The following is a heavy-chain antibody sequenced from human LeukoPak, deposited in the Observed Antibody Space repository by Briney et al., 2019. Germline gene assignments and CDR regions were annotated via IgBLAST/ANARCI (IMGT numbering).Heavy chain of an antibody. CDR2: ISSSSSYI. CDR3: ARDNSGWSLDP. J-gene: IGHJ5*02. D-gene: IGHD6-19*01. CDR1: GFTFSSYS. Sequence: GGSLRLSCAASGFTFSSYSMNWVRQAPGKGLEWVSSISSSSSYIYYADSVKGRFTMSRDNAKNSLYLQMNSLRTEDTAIYYCARDNSGWSLDPWGQGTLITVSS. V-gene: IGHV3-21*06.